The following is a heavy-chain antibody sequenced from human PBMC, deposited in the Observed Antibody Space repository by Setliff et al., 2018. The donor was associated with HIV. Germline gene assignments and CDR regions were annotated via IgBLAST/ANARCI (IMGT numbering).Heavy chain of an antibody. V-gene: IGHV3-30*02. J-gene: IGHJ6*02. CDR1: GFTFSTYG. D-gene: IGHD3-3*02. CDR3: TRKLAPGHGMDV. Sequence: GGSLRLSCAASGFTFSTYGMQWVRQAPGKGLEWVAFIRYDGSNQYYADSVKGRFTISRDNSKNTLYLQMNSLRAEDTAVYYCTRKLAPGHGMDVWGQGTTVTVSS. CDR2: IRYDGSNQ.